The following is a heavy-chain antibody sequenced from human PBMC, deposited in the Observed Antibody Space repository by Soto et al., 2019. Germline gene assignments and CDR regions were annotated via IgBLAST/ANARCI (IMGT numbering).Heavy chain of an antibody. CDR1: GFTFSSYG. Sequence: QVQLVEAGGGVVQPGRSLRLSCAASGFTFSSYGMHWVRQAPGKGLEWVAVIWYDGSNKYYADSVKGQFTISRDNSNNTLYLLMNSLAGEDAAVYCCVRVRRRYYGPGSYQGMDVWGQGNPVSVS. CDR2: IWYDGSNK. CDR3: VRVRRRYYGPGSYQGMDV. D-gene: IGHD3-10*01. V-gene: IGHV3-33*01. J-gene: IGHJ6*02.